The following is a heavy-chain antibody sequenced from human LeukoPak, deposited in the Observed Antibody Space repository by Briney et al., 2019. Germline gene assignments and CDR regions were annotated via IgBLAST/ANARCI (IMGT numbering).Heavy chain of an antibody. Sequence: PSETLSLTCTVSGGSISSGGYYWSWIRQHPGKGLEWIGYIYYSGSTNYNPSLKSRVTISVDTSKNQFSLKLSSVTAADTAVYYCAGIPSIQLWKQFDYWGQGTLVTVSS. CDR1: GGSISSGGYY. V-gene: IGHV4-61*08. CDR2: IYYSGST. CDR3: AGIPSIQLWKQFDY. J-gene: IGHJ4*02. D-gene: IGHD5-18*01.